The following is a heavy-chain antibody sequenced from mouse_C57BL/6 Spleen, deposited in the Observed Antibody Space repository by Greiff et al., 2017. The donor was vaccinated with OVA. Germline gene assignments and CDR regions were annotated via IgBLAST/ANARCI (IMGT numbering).Heavy chain of an antibody. CDR3: ASNDGYYLFAY. D-gene: IGHD2-3*01. V-gene: IGHV2-6*02. CDR1: GFSLTSYG. J-gene: IGHJ3*01. Sequence: VQLMESGPGLVAPSQSLSITCTVSGFSLTSYGVHWVRQPPGKGLEWLVVIWSGGSTTYNSALKSSLGISKDNSKSQVFLKMNSLHTDDTAMYYCASNDGYYLFAYWGQGPLVTVSA. CDR2: IWSGGST.